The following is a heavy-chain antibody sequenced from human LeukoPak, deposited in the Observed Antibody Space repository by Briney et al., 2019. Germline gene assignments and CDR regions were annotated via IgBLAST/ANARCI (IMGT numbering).Heavy chain of an antibody. CDR2: IKQDGSEK. D-gene: IGHD4-17*01. V-gene: IGHV3-7*01. J-gene: IGHJ6*03. CDR3: ARDRHDYGDYGGGRYYYYMDV. Sequence: PGGSLRLSCAASGFTFSSYWMSWVRQAPGKGLEWVANIKQDGSEKYYVDSVKGRFTISRDNAKNSLYLQMNSLRAEDTAVYYCARDRHDYGDYGGGRYYYYMDVWGKGTTVTVSS. CDR1: GFTFSSYW.